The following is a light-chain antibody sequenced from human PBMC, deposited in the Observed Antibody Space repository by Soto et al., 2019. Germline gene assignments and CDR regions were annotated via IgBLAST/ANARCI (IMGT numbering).Light chain of an antibody. Sequence: EIVLTQSPGTLSLSPGERATLSCRASQSVTSIYLAWYQQKPGLAPRLLIYGVSNRATGIPDRFSGSGSGTDFTLTISRLEPEDFAVYYCQQYGSSPATFGQGTKVEIK. J-gene: IGKJ1*01. V-gene: IGKV3-20*01. CDR1: QSVTSIY. CDR3: QQYGSSPAT. CDR2: GVS.